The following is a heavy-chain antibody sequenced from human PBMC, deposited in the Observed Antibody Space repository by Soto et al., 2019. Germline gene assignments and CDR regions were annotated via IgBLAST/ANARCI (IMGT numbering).Heavy chain of an antibody. Sequence: GGSLRLSCAASGFTFISYGMHWVRQAPGKGLEWMAVIWYDDGSNKFYADSVKGRFTISRDNSKNTLYLQMNSLRAEDTAVYYCARSSNRIAVAGNFGEFDYWGQGTLVTVSS. CDR1: GFTFISYG. CDR3: ARSSNRIAVAGNFGEFDY. V-gene: IGHV3-33*01. J-gene: IGHJ4*02. CDR2: IWYDDGSNK. D-gene: IGHD6-19*01.